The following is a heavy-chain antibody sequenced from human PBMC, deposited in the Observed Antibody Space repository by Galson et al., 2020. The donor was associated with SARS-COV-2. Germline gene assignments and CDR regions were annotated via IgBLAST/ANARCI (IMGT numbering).Heavy chain of an antibody. CDR1: GFTFGDFS. J-gene: IGHJ3*02. V-gene: IGHV3-9*01. CDR3: AKGNWGYAFDI. D-gene: IGHD7-27*01. CDR2: MSWDGGVR. Sequence: SLKISCIASGFTFGDFSMHWVRQTPGKGLEWVSGMSWDGGVRDYGGSVKGRFTISRDNAKNSLYLQMNSLRAEDTALYYCAKGNWGYAFDIWGQGTMVTVSS.